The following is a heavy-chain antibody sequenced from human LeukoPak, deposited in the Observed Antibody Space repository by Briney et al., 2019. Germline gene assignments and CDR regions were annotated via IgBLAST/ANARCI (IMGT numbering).Heavy chain of an antibody. CDR2: IYTSGST. V-gene: IGHV4-4*07. CDR3: TRDSGTTGEVKFDP. D-gene: IGHD3-10*01. CDR1: GGSLSSYY. Sequence: SETLSLTCTVSGGSLSSYYWNWIRQPAGKGLEWNGRIYTSGSTNYNPSLKSRVTMSVDTSKNQFSLRLTSVTATDTAMYYCTRDSGTTGEVKFDPWGQGTLVTVSS. J-gene: IGHJ5*02.